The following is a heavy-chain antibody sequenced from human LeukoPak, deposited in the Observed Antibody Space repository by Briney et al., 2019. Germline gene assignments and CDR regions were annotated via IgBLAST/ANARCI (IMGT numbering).Heavy chain of an antibody. CDR2: IYYRGST. D-gene: IGHD1-7*01. J-gene: IGHJ2*01. CDR3: ARLQLRYWYIDL. Sequence: SETLSLTCTVSGGSISSGDYYWSWIRQPPGKGLEWIGYIYYRGSTYYNPSLKSRVTISIDTSKNQFSLKLNSVTAADMAVYSCARLQLRYWYIDLWGRGTLVTVSS. V-gene: IGHV4-30-4*08. CDR1: GGSISSGDYY.